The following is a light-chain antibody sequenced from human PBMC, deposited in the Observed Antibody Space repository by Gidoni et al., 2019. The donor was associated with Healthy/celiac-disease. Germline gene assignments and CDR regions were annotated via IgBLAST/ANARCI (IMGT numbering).Light chain of an antibody. V-gene: IGKV1-39*01. J-gene: IGKJ1*01. CDR2: SAS. CDR1: QSISSY. Sequence: DIQMTQCPSSLSASVGDRVTITCRASQSISSYLNWYQQKPGKAPKLLIYSASSLQSGVPSRFSGSGSGTDFTLTISSLQPEDFATYYCQQSYRTPMTFGQGTKVEIK. CDR3: QQSYRTPMT.